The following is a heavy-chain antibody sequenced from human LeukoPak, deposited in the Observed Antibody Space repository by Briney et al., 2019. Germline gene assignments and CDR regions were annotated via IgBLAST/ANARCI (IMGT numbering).Heavy chain of an antibody. J-gene: IGHJ4*02. CDR3: ARRKGCSSTSCPPDY. CDR1: GYSFTTIS. V-gene: IGHV5-51*01. D-gene: IGHD2-2*01. CDR2: IYPGDSDT. Sequence: AASLQISCKGSGYSFTTISIDCVRQIPGPRLEWMGIIYPGDSDTRYSPSFQGQVTISADKSITTAYLQWSSLKASDTAMYFCARRKGCSSTSCPPDYWGQGTMVTVSS.